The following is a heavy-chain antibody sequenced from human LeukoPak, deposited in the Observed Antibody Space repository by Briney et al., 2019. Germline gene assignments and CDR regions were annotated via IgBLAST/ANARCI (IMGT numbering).Heavy chain of an antibody. Sequence: PSETLSLICAVSGYSISSCYYWGWIRQPPGKGLEWIGNIYHSGSTYYNPSLKSRVTISVDTSKHQFSLKLSSVTAADTAVYYCARGAPFRSSWYPNWFDRGSEGTLVT. CDR1: GYSISSCYY. V-gene: IGHV4-38-2*01. D-gene: IGHD6-13*01. J-gene: IGHJ5*02. CDR3: ARGAPFRSSWYPNWFDR. CDR2: IYHSGST.